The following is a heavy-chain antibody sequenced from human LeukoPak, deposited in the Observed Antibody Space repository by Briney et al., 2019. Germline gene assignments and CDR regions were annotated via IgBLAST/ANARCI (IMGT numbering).Heavy chain of an antibody. CDR1: GGSISSGGYY. Sequence: SETLSLTCTVSGGSISSGGYYWRWIRQHPGKGLEWIGYIYYSGSTYYNPSLKSRVTISVDTSKNQFSLKLSSVTAADTAVYYCARGVSDGDYSWFDPWGQGTLVTVSS. D-gene: IGHD4-17*01. V-gene: IGHV4-31*03. J-gene: IGHJ5*02. CDR2: IYYSGST. CDR3: ARGVSDGDYSWFDP.